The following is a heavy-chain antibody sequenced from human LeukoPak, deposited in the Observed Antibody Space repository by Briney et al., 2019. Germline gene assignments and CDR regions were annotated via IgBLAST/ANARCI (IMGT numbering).Heavy chain of an antibody. Sequence: PSETLSLTCAVYGGSFSGYYWSWIRQPPGKGLEWIGEINHSGSTNYNPSLKSRVTISVDTSKNQFSLKLSSVTAADTAVYYCARGASDFWSGYYRHYYMDVWGKGTTVTVSS. V-gene: IGHV4-34*01. D-gene: IGHD3-3*01. CDR2: INHSGST. CDR1: GGSFSGYY. CDR3: ARGASDFWSGYYRHYYMDV. J-gene: IGHJ6*03.